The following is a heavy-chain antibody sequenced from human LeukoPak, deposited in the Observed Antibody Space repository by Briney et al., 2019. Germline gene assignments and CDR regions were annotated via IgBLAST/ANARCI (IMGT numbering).Heavy chain of an antibody. CDR1: GLTLSNYW. D-gene: IGHD3-22*01. CDR2: ISGSGGST. J-gene: IGHJ4*02. Sequence: GGSLRLSCAASGLTLSNYWVHWVRQAPGKGLEWVSAISGSGGSTYYADSVKGRFTISRDNSKNTLYLQMNSLRAEDMAVYYCAKDLGVGSYYYDSSGYDLDYWGQGTLVTVSS. CDR3: AKDLGVGSYYYDSSGYDLDY. V-gene: IGHV3-23*01.